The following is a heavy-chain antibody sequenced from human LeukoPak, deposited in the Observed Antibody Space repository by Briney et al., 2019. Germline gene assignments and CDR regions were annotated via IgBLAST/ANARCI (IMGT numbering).Heavy chain of an antibody. CDR3: ARASRVRGVIIRAAYYYYMDV. J-gene: IGHJ6*03. D-gene: IGHD3-10*01. V-gene: IGHV4-59*01. Sequence: SETLSLTCTVSGGSISSYYWSWIRQPPGKGLEWIGYIYYSGSTNYNPSLKSRVTISVDTSKNQFSLKLSSVTAADTAVYYCARASRVRGVIIRAAYYYYMDVWGKGTTVTISS. CDR2: IYYSGST. CDR1: GGSISSYY.